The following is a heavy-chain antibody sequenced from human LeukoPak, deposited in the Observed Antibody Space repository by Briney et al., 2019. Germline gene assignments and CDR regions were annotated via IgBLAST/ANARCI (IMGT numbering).Heavy chain of an antibody. V-gene: IGHV4-59*12. CDR1: GGSISSYY. CDR3: AREPWGDSGYDYAFDI. D-gene: IGHD5-12*01. CDR2: IYYSGST. J-gene: IGHJ3*02. Sequence: SETLSLTCTVSGGSISSYYWSWIRQPPGKGLEWIGYIYYSGSTNYNPSLKSRVTISVDTSKNQFSLKLSSVTAADTAVYYCAREPWGDSGYDYAFDIWGQGTMVTVSS.